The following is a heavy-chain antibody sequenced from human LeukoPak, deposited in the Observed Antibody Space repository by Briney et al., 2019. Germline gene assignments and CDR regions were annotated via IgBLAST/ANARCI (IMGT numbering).Heavy chain of an antibody. Sequence: GGSLRLSCAASGFTLSSNYMSWVRQAPGKGLEWVSVIYSGGSTYYSDSVKGRFTISRDNSKNTLYLQMNSLRAEDTAVDYCAREGTSGYDSRYFDFWGQGTLVTVSS. CDR1: GFTLSSNY. CDR2: IYSGGST. J-gene: IGHJ4*02. CDR3: AREGTSGYDSRYFDF. V-gene: IGHV3-53*01. D-gene: IGHD5-12*01.